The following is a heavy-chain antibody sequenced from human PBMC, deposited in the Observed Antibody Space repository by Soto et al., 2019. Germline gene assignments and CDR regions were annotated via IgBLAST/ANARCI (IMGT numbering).Heavy chain of an antibody. J-gene: IGHJ5*01. CDR1: GYAISSGYY. D-gene: IGHD2-8*01. V-gene: IGHV4-38-2*01. CDR2: IYRSGNA. CDR3: ARVYAVNWPWFES. Sequence: SETLSLTCDVSGYAISSGYYYDWLQQPPGKGLGWIASIYRSGNASYNASLKSRATISVDTSKNPFSLKLTSVTAADTAVYYCARVYAVNWPWFESWGQGILVTVSS.